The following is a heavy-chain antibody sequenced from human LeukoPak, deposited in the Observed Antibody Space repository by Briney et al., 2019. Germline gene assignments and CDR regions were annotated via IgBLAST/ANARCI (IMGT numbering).Heavy chain of an antibody. Sequence: SETLSLTCTVSGGSISSYYWSWIRQPAGKGLEWIGRIYTSGSTNYNPSLKSRVTLSVDTSKNQFSLKLSSVTAADTAVYYCARATTVTTNIRGAFDIWGQGTMVTVSS. V-gene: IGHV4-4*07. J-gene: IGHJ3*02. CDR3: ARATTVTTNIRGAFDI. CDR1: GGSISSYY. CDR2: IYTSGST. D-gene: IGHD4-17*01.